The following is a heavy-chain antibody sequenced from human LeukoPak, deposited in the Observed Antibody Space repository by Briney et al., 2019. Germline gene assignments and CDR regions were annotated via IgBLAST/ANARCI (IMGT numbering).Heavy chain of an antibody. V-gene: IGHV3-30*18. CDR1: GFTFSSYG. D-gene: IGHD6-19*01. Sequence: GGSLRLSCAASGFTFSSYGMHWVRQAPGKGLEWEAVISYDGSNKYYADSVKGRFTISRDNSKNTLYLQMNSLRAEDTAVYYCAKDKGSGWYRNAFDIWGQGTMVTVSS. CDR3: AKDKGSGWYRNAFDI. CDR2: ISYDGSNK. J-gene: IGHJ3*02.